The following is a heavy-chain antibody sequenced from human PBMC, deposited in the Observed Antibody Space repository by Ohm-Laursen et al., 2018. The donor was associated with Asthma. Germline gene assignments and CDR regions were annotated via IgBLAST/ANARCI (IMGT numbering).Heavy chain of an antibody. Sequence: SLRLSCAASGFTFSSYAMHWVRQAPGKGLEWVAVISYDGSNKYYADSVKGRFTISRDNSKNTLYLQMNSLRAEDTAVYYCARVSSGWFEKGFDYWGQGTLVTVSS. CDR1: GFTFSSYA. CDR2: ISYDGSNK. D-gene: IGHD6-19*01. CDR3: ARVSSGWFEKGFDY. J-gene: IGHJ4*02. V-gene: IGHV3-30-3*01.